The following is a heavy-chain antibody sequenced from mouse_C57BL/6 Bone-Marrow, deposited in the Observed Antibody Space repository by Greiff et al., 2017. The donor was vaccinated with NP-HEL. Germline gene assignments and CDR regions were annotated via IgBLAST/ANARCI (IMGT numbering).Heavy chain of an antibody. CDR3: ASPYDYDVAWFAY. V-gene: IGHV5-6*01. D-gene: IGHD2-4*01. J-gene: IGHJ3*01. Sequence: EVQLVESGGDLVKPGGSLKLSCAASGFTFSSYGMSWVRQTPDQRLEWVATISSGGSYTYYPASVKGRFTISNDNAKNTLYLQMSSLKSEDTAMYYCASPYDYDVAWFAYWGQGTLVTVSA. CDR2: ISSGGSYT. CDR1: GFTFSSYG.